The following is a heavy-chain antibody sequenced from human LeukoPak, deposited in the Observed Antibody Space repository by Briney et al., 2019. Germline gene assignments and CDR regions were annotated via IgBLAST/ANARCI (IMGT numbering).Heavy chain of an antibody. Sequence: SETLSLTCTVSGDSIRNYYWNWIRQPPGKGLEWIGYIDYSGRTLYNPSLESRVTISRDTSKTQFSLKLSSVTAADTAVYYCARRKDSSRWNGRDNWFGPWGQGTLVTVSS. CDR3: ARRKDSSRWNGRDNWFGP. J-gene: IGHJ5*02. V-gene: IGHV4-59*08. D-gene: IGHD3-22*01. CDR2: IDYSGRT. CDR1: GDSIRNYY.